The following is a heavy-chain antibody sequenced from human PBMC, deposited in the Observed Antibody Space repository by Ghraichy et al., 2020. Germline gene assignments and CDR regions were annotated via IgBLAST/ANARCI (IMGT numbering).Heavy chain of an antibody. CDR3: ARGILYDFWCGYSYGMDF. D-gene: IGHD3-3*01. CDR2: INYSGST. J-gene: IGHJ6*02. CDR1: GGSMTYYY. V-gene: IGHV4-59*12. Sequence: SETLSLTCAVSGGSMTYYYWSWIRQSPGRGLEWIGDINYSGSTDYNPSLKSRVTISVDTSKNQFSLKLSSVTAADTAVYYCARGILYDFWCGYSYGMDFWGQGTTITVS.